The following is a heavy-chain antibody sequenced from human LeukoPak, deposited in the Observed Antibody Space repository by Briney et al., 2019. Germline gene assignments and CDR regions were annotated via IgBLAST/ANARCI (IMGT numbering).Heavy chain of an antibody. V-gene: IGHV4-39*07. D-gene: IGHD3-10*01. CDR1: GGSISSSSYY. CDR2: IYYSGST. Sequence: PSETLTLTCTVSGGSISSSSYYWGWIPQPPGRGLVWIGSIYYSGSTYYNPSLKSRVTISVDTSKNQFSLKLSSVTAADTAVYYCAKHYMGGSYNRGCDCWGQGTQVTVSS. J-gene: IGHJ4*02. CDR3: AKHYMGGSYNRGCDC.